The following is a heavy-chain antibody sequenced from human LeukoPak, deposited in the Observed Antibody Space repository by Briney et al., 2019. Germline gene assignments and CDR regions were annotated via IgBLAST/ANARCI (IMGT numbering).Heavy chain of an antibody. D-gene: IGHD5-12*01. V-gene: IGHV1-3*01. CDR3: ARGYGGYDLDY. CDR2: INAGDGNT. CDR1: GYTFTKYF. J-gene: IGHJ4*02. Sequence: ASVKVSFKASGYTFTKYFMHWVRQAPGQRLEGMGWINAGDGNTKYSQKFQGRVTITRDTSASTAYMELSSLRSEHTAVYYCARGYGGYDLDYWGQGTLVTVSS.